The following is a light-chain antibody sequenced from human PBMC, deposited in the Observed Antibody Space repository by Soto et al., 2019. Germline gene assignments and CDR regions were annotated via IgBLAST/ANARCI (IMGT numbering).Light chain of an antibody. J-gene: IGLJ2*01. Sequence: QSVLTQPPSVAGAPGQRVTISCTGSSSNIGAGYDVHWYQQLPGTAPKLLMYANSNRTSGVPDRFSGSKSGTSASLAITGLQAENEADYYCQSYETILSVVFGGGTKLTVL. CDR2: ANS. CDR3: QSYETILSVV. V-gene: IGLV1-40*01. CDR1: SSNIGAGYD.